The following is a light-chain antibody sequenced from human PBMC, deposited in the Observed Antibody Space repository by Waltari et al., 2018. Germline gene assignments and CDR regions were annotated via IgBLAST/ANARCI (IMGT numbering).Light chain of an antibody. V-gene: IGKV1-5*03. CDR3: QQYSGSPPWT. J-gene: IGKJ1*01. CDR1: QSISYW. Sequence: DIQMAQSPSTLAASVGDRVPITCRASQSISYWLAWYQQKPGQAPKLLIYRASNLIDGVPSRFSGRAAWTEFTLTIDSLQPDDVATYFCQQYSGSPPWTFGQGTKVEIK. CDR2: RAS.